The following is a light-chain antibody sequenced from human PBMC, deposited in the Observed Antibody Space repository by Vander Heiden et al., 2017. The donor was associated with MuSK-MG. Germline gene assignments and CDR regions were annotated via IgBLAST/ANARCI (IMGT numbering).Light chain of an antibody. CDR2: RNN. Sequence: QSVLTQAASASGTPGQRVTISCPGSSSNIGRNTVNWYQQFPRMAPKLLIYRNNQRPSGVSDRFSASTSGTSASLAISGLQSEDEADYFCAVWDENLKGPVFGGGTKLTVL. CDR1: SSNIGRNT. J-gene: IGLJ3*02. CDR3: AVWDENLKGPV. V-gene: IGLV1-44*01.